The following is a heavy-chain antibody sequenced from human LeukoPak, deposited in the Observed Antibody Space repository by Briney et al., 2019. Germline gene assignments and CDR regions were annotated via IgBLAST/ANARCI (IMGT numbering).Heavy chain of an antibody. V-gene: IGHV4-59*01. CDR3: ARVSDYGSGSYDFDY. Sequence: SETLSLTCTVSGGSISSYSWSWIRQPPGKGLEWIGYIYSSGSTNYNPSLKSRVTISVDTSKNQFSLKLSSVTATDTAVYYCARVSDYGSGSYDFDYWGQGTLVTVSS. D-gene: IGHD3-10*01. CDR2: IYSSGST. J-gene: IGHJ4*02. CDR1: GGSISSYS.